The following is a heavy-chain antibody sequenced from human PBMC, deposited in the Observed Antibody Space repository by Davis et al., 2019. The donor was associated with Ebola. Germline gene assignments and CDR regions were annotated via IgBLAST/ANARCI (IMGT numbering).Heavy chain of an antibody. V-gene: IGHV4-34*01. CDR2: INHSGST. Sequence: SETLSLTCAVYGGSFSGYYWSWIRQPPGKGLEWIGEINHSGSTNYNPSLKSRVTISVDTSKNQFSLKLSSVTAADTAVYYCARGKLWFDYWGQGTLVTVSS. D-gene: IGHD3-16*01. CDR3: ARGKLWFDY. CDR1: GGSFSGYY. J-gene: IGHJ4*02.